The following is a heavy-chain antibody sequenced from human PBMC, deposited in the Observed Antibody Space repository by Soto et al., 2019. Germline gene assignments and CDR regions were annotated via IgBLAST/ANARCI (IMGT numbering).Heavy chain of an antibody. CDR1: GFTFSSYG. J-gene: IGHJ5*02. Sequence: QVQLVESGGGVVQPGRSLRLSCAASGFTFSSYGMHWVRQAPGKGLEWVAVISYDGSNKYYADSVKGRFTISRDNSKNXRYLQMNSLRAEDTAVYYCAKGMVRGVIGVNWFDPWGQGTLVTVSS. CDR3: AKGMVRGVIGVNWFDP. V-gene: IGHV3-30*18. D-gene: IGHD3-10*01. CDR2: ISYDGSNK.